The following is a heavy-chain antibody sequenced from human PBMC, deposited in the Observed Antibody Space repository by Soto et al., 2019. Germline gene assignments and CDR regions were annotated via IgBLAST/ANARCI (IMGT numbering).Heavy chain of an antibody. V-gene: IGHV1-69*13. CDR1: GGTFSSYA. CDR2: IIPIFGTA. Sequence: ASVKVSCKASGGTFSSYAISWVRQAPGQGLEWMGGIIPIFGTANYAQKFQGRVTITADESTSTAYMELSSLRSEDTAVYYCARRGFIAVAPDAFDIWGQGTMVTVSS. D-gene: IGHD6-19*01. J-gene: IGHJ3*02. CDR3: ARRGFIAVAPDAFDI.